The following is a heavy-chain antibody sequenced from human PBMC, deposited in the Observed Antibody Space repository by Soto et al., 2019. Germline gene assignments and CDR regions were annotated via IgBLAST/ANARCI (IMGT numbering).Heavy chain of an antibody. CDR1: GYTFTRSG. D-gene: IGHD5-12*01. CDR3: AREGVAPYYYYGMDV. J-gene: IGHJ6*02. Sequence: ASVKVSCKASGYTFTRSGFSWVRQAPGQGLEWMGWISTYNGDTNYAQTFQGRVTMTTDTSTSTVYMELRSLRSDDTAVYYCAREGVAPYYYYGMDVWGQGTTVTVSS. CDR2: ISTYNGDT. V-gene: IGHV1-18*01.